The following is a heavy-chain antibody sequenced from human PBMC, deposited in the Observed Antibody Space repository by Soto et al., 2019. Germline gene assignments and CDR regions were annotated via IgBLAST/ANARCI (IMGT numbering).Heavy chain of an antibody. J-gene: IGHJ6*01. V-gene: IGHV1-69*04. CDR3: DNGHDNYFYDVMDV. D-gene: IGHD2-8*01. Sequence: QVQLVQSGSEVRKPGSSVKVSCKTSGGTLRSFAISWVRQAPGQGLEWVGTFIPVVGMAKYGQNFQGRVTITADQSTNTWFREMSSIRYDDTAIYYFDNGHDNYFYDVMDVWGQGTTVTFPT. CDR2: FIPVVGMA. CDR1: GGTLRSFA.